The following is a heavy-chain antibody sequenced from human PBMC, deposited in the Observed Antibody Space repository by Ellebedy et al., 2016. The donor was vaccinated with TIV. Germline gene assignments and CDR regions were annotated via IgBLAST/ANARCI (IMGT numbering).Heavy chain of an antibody. D-gene: IGHD2-15*01. Sequence: GESLKISCAASGFPIRDYYMDRVRQAPGTGLEWVGFIRRKASGGTTEYAASVKGRFTISRDDSNNLLYLQMNSLNTEDTAIYYCARVVGSGLDFDYWGQGTLLTVSS. CDR3: ARVVGSGLDFDY. J-gene: IGHJ4*02. CDR2: IRRKASGGTT. CDR1: GFPIRDYY. V-gene: IGHV3-72*01.